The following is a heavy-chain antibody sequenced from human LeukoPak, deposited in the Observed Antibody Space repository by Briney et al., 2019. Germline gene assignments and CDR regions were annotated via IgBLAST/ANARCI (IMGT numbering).Heavy chain of an antibody. CDR1: GFTFSSYS. Sequence: GGSLRLSCAASGFTFSSYSMNWVRQAPGKGLEWVSAISGSGGSTYYADSVKGRFTISRDNSKNTLYLQMNSLRAEDTAVYYCAKAPYSGSYRGDYFDYWGQGTLVTVSS. CDR3: AKAPYSGSYRGDYFDY. CDR2: ISGSGGST. D-gene: IGHD1-26*01. V-gene: IGHV3-23*01. J-gene: IGHJ4*02.